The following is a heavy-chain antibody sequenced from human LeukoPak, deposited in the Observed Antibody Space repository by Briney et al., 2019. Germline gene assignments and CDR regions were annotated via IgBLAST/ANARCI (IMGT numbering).Heavy chain of an antibody. J-gene: IGHJ6*02. Sequence: SVKVSCKASGGTFSSYVISWVRQAPGQGLEWMGGINPVFGTAHYAQKFQDRVTITADESTSTAYMELSSLRSEGTAVYYCAKTFLTAYDTYFYYYGLDVWGQGTPVTVSS. V-gene: IGHV1-69*13. D-gene: IGHD3-9*01. CDR2: INPVFGTA. CDR1: GGTFSSYV. CDR3: AKTFLTAYDTYFYYYGLDV.